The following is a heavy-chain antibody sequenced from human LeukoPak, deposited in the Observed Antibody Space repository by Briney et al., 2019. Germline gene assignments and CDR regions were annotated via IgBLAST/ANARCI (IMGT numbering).Heavy chain of an antibody. V-gene: IGHV3-21*01. CDR2: ISSSSSYI. D-gene: IGHD3-22*01. Sequence: GGSLRLSCAASGFTFSSYSMNWVRQAPGKGLEWASSISSSSSYIYYADSVKGRFTISRDNAKNSLYLQMNSLRAEDTAVYYCARDRITMIGPADAFDIWGQGTMVTVSS. CDR1: GFTFSSYS. CDR3: ARDRITMIGPADAFDI. J-gene: IGHJ3*02.